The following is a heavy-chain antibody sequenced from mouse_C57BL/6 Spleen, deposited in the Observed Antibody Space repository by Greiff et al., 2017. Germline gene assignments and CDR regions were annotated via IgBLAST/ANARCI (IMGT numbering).Heavy chain of an antibody. CDR1: GYTFTSYW. V-gene: IGHV1-50*01. CDR2: IDPSDSYT. Sequence: QVQLKQPGAELVKPGASVKLSCKASGYTFTSYWMQWVKQRPGQGLEWIGEIDPSDSYTNYNQKFKGKATLTVDTSSSTAYMQLSSLTSEDSAVYYCASGHYGSSSWFAYWGQGTLVTVSA. CDR3: ASGHYGSSSWFAY. J-gene: IGHJ3*01. D-gene: IGHD1-1*01.